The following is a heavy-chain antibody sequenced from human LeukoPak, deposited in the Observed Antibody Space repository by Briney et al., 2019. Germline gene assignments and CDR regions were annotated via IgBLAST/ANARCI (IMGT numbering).Heavy chain of an antibody. D-gene: IGHD5-12*01. J-gene: IGHJ4*02. CDR3: ARNFESQGYSGDDYYWGLFDY. CDR2: IYSGGTT. V-gene: IGHV3-66*01. Sequence: PGRSLRLSCAASGFIVSSTYMSWLRQAPGKGPEWVSLIYSGGTTYYADSVKGRFTISRDNSKNTLYHQMNSLIVEDTAVYYCARNFESQGYSGDDYYWGLFDYWGQGTLVTVSS. CDR1: GFIVSSTY.